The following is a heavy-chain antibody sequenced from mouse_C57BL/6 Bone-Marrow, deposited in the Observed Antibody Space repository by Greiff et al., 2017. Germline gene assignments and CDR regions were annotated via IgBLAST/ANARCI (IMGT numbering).Heavy chain of an antibody. D-gene: IGHD6-5*01. V-gene: IGHV5-4*01. Sequence: EVKVEDSGGGLVKPGGSLKLSCAASGFTFSSYAMSWVRQTPEKRLEWVATISDGGSYTYYPDNVKGRFTISRDNAKNNLYLQMSHLKSEDTAMYYCARDPISPSYWGQGTLVTVSA. J-gene: IGHJ3*01. CDR3: ARDPISPSY. CDR1: GFTFSSYA. CDR2: ISDGGSYT.